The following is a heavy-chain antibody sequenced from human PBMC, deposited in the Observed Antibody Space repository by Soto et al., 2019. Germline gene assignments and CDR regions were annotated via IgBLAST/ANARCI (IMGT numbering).Heavy chain of an antibody. CDR1: GYTFTIYY. V-gene: IGHV1-46*01. J-gene: IGHJ6*02. CDR2: INPSGGST. Sequence: ASVKVSCKTSGYTFTIYYMHWVRQAPGQGLEWMGIINPSGGSTSYAQKFQGRVTMTRDTSTSTVYMELSSLRSEDTAVYYCARDDDRGYSYGHRGYYYYGMDVWGQGTTVTVSS. D-gene: IGHD5-18*01. CDR3: ARDDDRGYSYGHRGYYYYGMDV.